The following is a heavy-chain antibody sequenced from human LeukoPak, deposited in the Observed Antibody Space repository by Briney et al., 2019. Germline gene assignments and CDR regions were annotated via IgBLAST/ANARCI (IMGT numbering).Heavy chain of an antibody. CDR2: INPNSGGT. Sequence: ASVKVSCKASGYTFTGYYMHWVRQAPGQGLEWMGWINPNSGGTNHAQKFQGRVTMTRDTSISTAYMELSRLRSDDTAVYYCARVSTAMVTLYWGQGTLVTVSS. CDR1: GYTFTGYY. J-gene: IGHJ4*02. CDR3: ARVSTAMVTLY. V-gene: IGHV1-2*02. D-gene: IGHD5-18*01.